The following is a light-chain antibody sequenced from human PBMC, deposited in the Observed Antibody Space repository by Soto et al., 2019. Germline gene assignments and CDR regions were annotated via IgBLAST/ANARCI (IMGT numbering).Light chain of an antibody. J-gene: IGLJ1*01. V-gene: IGLV2-14*01. CDR1: SSDVGGYNY. Sequence: QSALTQPASVSGSPGQSITISCTGTSSDVGGYNYVSWYQQHPGQVPKLMIYDVSNRPSGISNRFSASKSGNTASLTISGLQAEDEADYYCSAYTSGNTRVFGTGTKVTVL. CDR2: DVS. CDR3: SAYTSGNTRV.